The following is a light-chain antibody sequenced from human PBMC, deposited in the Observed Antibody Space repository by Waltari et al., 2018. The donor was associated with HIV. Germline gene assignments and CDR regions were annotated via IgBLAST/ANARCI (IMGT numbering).Light chain of an antibody. Sequence: QSALTQPASVSGSPGQSITISCTGTSSYVGGYNYVHWYQHHPGKAPKLMIYDVSNRPSGVSNRFSGSKSGNTASLTISGLQAEDEADYYCSSYTSSSTLTVVFGGGTKLTVL. CDR2: DVS. CDR1: SSYVGGYNY. CDR3: SSYTSSSTLTVV. J-gene: IGLJ2*01. V-gene: IGLV2-14*03.